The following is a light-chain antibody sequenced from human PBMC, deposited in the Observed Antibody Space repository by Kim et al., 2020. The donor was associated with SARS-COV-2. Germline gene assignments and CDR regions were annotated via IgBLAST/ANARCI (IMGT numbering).Light chain of an antibody. CDR2: DVR. CDR3: CSTSNTLDYV. Sequence: GQSITISCSGTSGDIGNSNSVAWYQQHSGEAPRLIIYDVRDRPSGVSARFSGSKSANMASLTISGLRSEDEADDYCCSTSNTLDYVFGSGTKVTVL. J-gene: IGLJ1*01. V-gene: IGLV2-14*03. CDR1: SGDIGNSNS.